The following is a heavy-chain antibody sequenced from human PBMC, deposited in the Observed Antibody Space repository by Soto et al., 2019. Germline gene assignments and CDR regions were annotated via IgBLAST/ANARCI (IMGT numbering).Heavy chain of an antibody. V-gene: IGHV3-23*01. CDR3: AKDESPGVTYDAFDI. CDR1: GFTFRSYA. Sequence: GGSLRLSCAASGFTFRSYAMSWVRQAPGKGLEWVSTTSGSGGSTYYADSVRGRFTISRDNSKNTLYLQMNSLRAEDTAVYYCAKDESPGVTYDAFDIWGQGTMVTVSS. D-gene: IGHD2-21*02. CDR2: TSGSGGST. J-gene: IGHJ3*02.